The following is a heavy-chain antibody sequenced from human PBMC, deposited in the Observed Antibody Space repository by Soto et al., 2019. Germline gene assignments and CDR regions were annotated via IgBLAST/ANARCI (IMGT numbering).Heavy chain of an antibody. D-gene: IGHD2-15*01. CDR3: ASPVVAATSWGGEDAFDI. V-gene: IGHV1-3*01. CDR2: INAGNGNT. J-gene: IGHJ3*02. CDR1: GYTFTSYA. Sequence: QVQLVQSGAEVKKPGASVKVSCKASGYTFTSYAMHWVRQAPGQRLEWMGWINAGNGNTKYSQKFQGRVTITRDTSARTAYMELSSLRYEDTAVYYCASPVVAATSWGGEDAFDIWGQGTMVTVSS.